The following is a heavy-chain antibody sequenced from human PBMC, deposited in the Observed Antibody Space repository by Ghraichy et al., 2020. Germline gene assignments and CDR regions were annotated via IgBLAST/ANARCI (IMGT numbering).Heavy chain of an antibody. Sequence: GGSLRLSCAASGFTCSTYSMNWVRQAPGKGLEWVSSISSSSGYIHYADSVKGRFTISSDNAKNSLFLQMNSMRAEDTAVYYCARDPGYWDYFDNWGQGTLVIFSS. CDR1: GFTCSTYS. CDR3: ARDPGYWDYFDN. D-gene: IGHD2-2*03. V-gene: IGHV3-21*01. CDR2: ISSSSGYI. J-gene: IGHJ4*02.